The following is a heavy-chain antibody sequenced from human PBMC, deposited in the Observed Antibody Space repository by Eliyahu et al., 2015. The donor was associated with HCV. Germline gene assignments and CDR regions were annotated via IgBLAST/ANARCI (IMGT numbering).Heavy chain of an antibody. CDR1: GGSISSYY. V-gene: IGHV4-4*07. D-gene: IGHD3-10*01. CDR3: ARDFPSGDYYYYGMDV. Sequence: QVQLQESGPGLVKPSETLSLTCTVSGGSISSYYWSWIRQPAGKGLEWIGRIYTSGSTNYNPSLKSRVTMSVDTSKNQFSLKLSSVTAADTAVYYCARDFPSGDYYYYGMDVWGQGTTVTVSS. J-gene: IGHJ6*02. CDR2: IYTSGST.